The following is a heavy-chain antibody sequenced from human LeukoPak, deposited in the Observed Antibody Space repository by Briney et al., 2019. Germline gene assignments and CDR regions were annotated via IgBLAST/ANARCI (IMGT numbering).Heavy chain of an antibody. D-gene: IGHD6-19*01. CDR2: INHSGST. Sequence: SETLSLTCAVYGGSFSGYYWSWIRQPPGKGLEWIGEINHSGSTNYNPSLKSRVTISVDTSKNQFSLKLSSVTAADTAAYYCARDTDGSGWSDAFDIWGQGTMVTVSS. J-gene: IGHJ3*02. CDR3: ARDTDGSGWSDAFDI. CDR1: GGSFSGYY. V-gene: IGHV4-34*01.